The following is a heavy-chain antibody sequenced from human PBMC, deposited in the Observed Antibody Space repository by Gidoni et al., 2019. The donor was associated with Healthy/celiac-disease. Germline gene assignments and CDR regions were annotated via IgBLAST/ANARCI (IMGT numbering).Heavy chain of an antibody. CDR3: AKDIHDEAFRAFDI. Sequence: EVQLVESGGGLVQPGRSLRLSCAASGFTFDDYAMHWVRQAPGKGLEWVSGISWNSGSIGYADSVKGRFTISRDNAKNSLYLQMNSLRAEDTALYYCAKDIHDEAFRAFDIWGQGTMVTVSS. D-gene: IGHD3-10*01. CDR2: ISWNSGSI. J-gene: IGHJ3*02. V-gene: IGHV3-9*01. CDR1: GFTFDDYA.